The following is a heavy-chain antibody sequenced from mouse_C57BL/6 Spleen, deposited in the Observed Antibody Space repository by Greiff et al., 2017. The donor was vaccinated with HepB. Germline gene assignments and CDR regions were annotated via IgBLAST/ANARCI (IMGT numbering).Heavy chain of an antibody. V-gene: IGHV1-52*01. CDR2: IDPSDSET. CDR1: GYTFTSYW. Sequence: QVQLQQPGAELVRPGSSVKLSCKASGYTFTSYWMHWVKQRPIQGLEWIGNIDPSDSETHYNQKFKDKATLTVDKSSSTAYMQLSSLTSEDSAVYYCARFGDYDSYFDYWGQGTTLTVPS. J-gene: IGHJ2*01. CDR3: ARFGDYDSYFDY. D-gene: IGHD2-4*01.